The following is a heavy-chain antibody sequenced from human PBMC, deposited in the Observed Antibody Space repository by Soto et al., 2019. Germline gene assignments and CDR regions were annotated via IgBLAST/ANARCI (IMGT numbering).Heavy chain of an antibody. J-gene: IGHJ5*02. CDR3: ARDLGSSGNEGAIDP. D-gene: IGHD3-22*01. Sequence: EVQLVESGGGLVQPGGSLRLSCAASGFTFRSYWMHWVRQAPGKGLVWVSRINSAGSSTRYADSVKGRFTISRDNAKNTLYLQMNSLRAVDTAVYYCARDLGSSGNEGAIDPWGKGTLVTVSS. CDR2: INSAGSST. V-gene: IGHV3-74*01. CDR1: GFTFRSYW.